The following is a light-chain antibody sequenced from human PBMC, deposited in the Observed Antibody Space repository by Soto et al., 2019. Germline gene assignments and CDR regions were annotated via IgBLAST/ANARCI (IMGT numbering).Light chain of an antibody. J-gene: IGKJ2*01. Sequence: EIVLTQSPGTLSLSPGERATLSCRASQSVSSSYLAWYQQKPCQATRLLIYGASSRATGIPDRFSGSGSGTDFTLTISRLEPEYFAVYYCQQYGSSPYTCGQGTKLEIK. CDR1: QSVSSSY. CDR3: QQYGSSPYT. V-gene: IGKV3-20*01. CDR2: GAS.